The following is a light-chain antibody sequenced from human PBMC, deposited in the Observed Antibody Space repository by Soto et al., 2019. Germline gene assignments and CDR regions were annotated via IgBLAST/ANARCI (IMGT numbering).Light chain of an antibody. CDR3: QQTFSNFVS. J-gene: IGKJ4*01. V-gene: IGKV1-39*01. CDR2: DAS. CDR1: QTIATY. Sequence: DIQMTQSPSSLSASIGDRVTITCRSSQTIATYLHWFQLKPGEAPNLLIYDASSLQSGVPSRFSGSGSGTDFTLTITNLQPEDFGTYYCQQTFSNFVSLGGGTKVEMK.